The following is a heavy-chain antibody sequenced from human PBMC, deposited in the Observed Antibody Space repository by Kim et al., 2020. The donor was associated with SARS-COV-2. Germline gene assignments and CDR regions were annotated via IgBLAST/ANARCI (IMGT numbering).Heavy chain of an antibody. Sequence: GGSLRLSCAASGFTFSSYGMHWVRQAPGKGLEWVAVISYDGSNKYYADSVKGRFTISRDNSKNTLYLQMNSLRAEDTAVYYCAKDLVSYYYDSSYGMDVWGQGTTVTVSS. CDR1: GFTFSSYG. CDR3: AKDLVSYYYDSSYGMDV. J-gene: IGHJ6*02. CDR2: ISYDGSNK. V-gene: IGHV3-30*18. D-gene: IGHD3-22*01.